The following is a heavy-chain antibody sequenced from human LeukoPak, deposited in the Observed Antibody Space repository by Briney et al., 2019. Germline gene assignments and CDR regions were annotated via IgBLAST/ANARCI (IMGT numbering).Heavy chain of an antibody. CDR2: LNPNSGNT. J-gene: IGHJ3*02. Sequence: SVNVPCKASGYPFTSYDINWVRQASAQGLEWMVWLNPNSGNTGYEQEFQGRVTITRNTSISTAYMELSSLRSEDTAVYYCARGLSPPTDIWGQGTMVTVSS. CDR3: ARGLSPPTDI. V-gene: IGHV1-8*03. CDR1: GYPFTSYD.